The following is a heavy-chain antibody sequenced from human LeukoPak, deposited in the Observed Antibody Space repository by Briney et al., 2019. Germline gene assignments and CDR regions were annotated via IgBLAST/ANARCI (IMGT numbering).Heavy chain of an antibody. D-gene: IGHD4-11*01. V-gene: IGHV4-39*01. Sequence: SETLSLTCSVSGGSISSSSDYWGWVRQPPGKGLEWIGSIYHSETTYYNPSLKSRVIISVDTSKNQFSLKLNSVTAADTAVYYCARRRPSTVTAHFDYWGQGTLVTVSS. CDR3: ARRRPSTVTAHFDY. CDR1: GGSISSSSDY. J-gene: IGHJ4*02. CDR2: IYHSETT.